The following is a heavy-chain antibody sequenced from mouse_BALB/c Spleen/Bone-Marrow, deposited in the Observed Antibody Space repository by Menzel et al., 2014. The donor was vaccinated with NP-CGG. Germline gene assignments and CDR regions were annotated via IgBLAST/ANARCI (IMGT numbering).Heavy chain of an antibody. J-gene: IGHJ3*01. CDR2: ISGGGSYT. Sequence: VESGGSLKLSCAASGFSFNSYGMSWVRQTPGKRLEWVATISGGGSYTFYPDSVKGRFTISRDNAKNNLYLQLSSLRSEDTALYYCARHAYYDQTEVSFVYWGQGTLVTVSA. D-gene: IGHD2-4*01. CDR3: ARHAYYDQTEVSFVY. CDR1: GFSFNSYG. V-gene: IGHV5-9-2*01.